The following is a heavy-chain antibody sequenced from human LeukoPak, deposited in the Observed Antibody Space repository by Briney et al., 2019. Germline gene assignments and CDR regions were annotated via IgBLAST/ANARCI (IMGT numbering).Heavy chain of an antibody. CDR3: AREQEWLKVFDI. CDR1: GGSISSGDYY. J-gene: IGHJ3*02. CDR2: IYYSGST. D-gene: IGHD3-3*01. Sequence: SQTLSLTCTVSGGSISSGDYYWSWIRQPPGKGLEWIGCIYYSGSTYYNPSLKSRVTISVDTSKNQFSLKLSSVTAADTAVYYCAREQEWLKVFDIWGQGTMVTVSS. V-gene: IGHV4-30-4*01.